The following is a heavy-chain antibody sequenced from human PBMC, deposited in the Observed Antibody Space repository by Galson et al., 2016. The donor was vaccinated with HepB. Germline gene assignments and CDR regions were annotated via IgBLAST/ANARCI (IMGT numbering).Heavy chain of an antibody. CDR1: GGSFSGSY. CDR2: INPSGSA. J-gene: IGHJ4*02. Sequence: SETLSLTCALYGGSFSGSYWNWIRQPPGKGLEWIGEINPSGSANYNPSLKSRVTISVDTSTKQFSLKLSSVTAADTSVYYCARSSSGWYVYWGQGTLVTVSS. D-gene: IGHD6-19*01. V-gene: IGHV4-34*01. CDR3: ARSSSGWYVY.